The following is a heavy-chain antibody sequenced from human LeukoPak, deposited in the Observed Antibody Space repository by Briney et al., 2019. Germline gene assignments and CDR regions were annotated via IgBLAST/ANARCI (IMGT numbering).Heavy chain of an antibody. J-gene: IGHJ3*02. CDR3: ARQGAIAAAGTHAFDI. V-gene: IGHV4-39*01. Sequence: PSETLSLTCTVSGGSISSNSYYWGWIRQPPGKGLEWIGSIYYSGSTYYNPSLKSRVTISVDTSKTQFSLKLNSVTAADTAVYYCARQGAIAAAGTHAFDIWGQGTMVTVSS. CDR1: GGSISSNSYY. CDR2: IYYSGST. D-gene: IGHD6-13*01.